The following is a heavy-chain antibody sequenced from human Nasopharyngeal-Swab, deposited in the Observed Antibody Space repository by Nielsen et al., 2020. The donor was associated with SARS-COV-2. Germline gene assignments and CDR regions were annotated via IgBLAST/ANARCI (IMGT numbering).Heavy chain of an antibody. CDR3: ARGTQLRYFDWLDY. Sequence: GESLKISCAASGFTFSSYAMSRARQAPGKGLEWVSAISGSGGSTYYADSVKGRFTISRDNSKNTLYLQMNSLRAEDTAVYYCARGTQLRYFDWLDYWGQGTLVTVSS. D-gene: IGHD3-9*01. CDR1: GFTFSSYA. CDR2: ISGSGGST. V-gene: IGHV3-23*01. J-gene: IGHJ4*02.